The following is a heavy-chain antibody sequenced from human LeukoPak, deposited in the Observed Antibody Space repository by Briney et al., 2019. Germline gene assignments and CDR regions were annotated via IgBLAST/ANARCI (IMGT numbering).Heavy chain of an antibody. CDR1: GFTFSSYW. CDR2: INHNGNVN. V-gene: IGHV3-7*03. J-gene: IGHJ6*02. Sequence: GGSLRLSCAAPGFTFSSYWMNWARQAPGKGLEWVASINHNGNVNYYVDSVKGRFTVSRDNAKNSLYLQMSNLRAEDTAVYFCARGGGLDVWGQGATVTVSS. D-gene: IGHD3-16*01. CDR3: ARGGGLDV.